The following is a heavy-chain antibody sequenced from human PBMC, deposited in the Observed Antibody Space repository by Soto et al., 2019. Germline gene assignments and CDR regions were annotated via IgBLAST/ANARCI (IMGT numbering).Heavy chain of an antibody. V-gene: IGHV1-2*02. D-gene: IGHD3-3*01. CDR1: GYPVTAYY. Sequence: QLHLVQSGAVVKKPGASVTVSCSASGYPVTAYYMHWVRQAPGRGLEWMGGINPATGAAKYTQTFQGRVPMPRDTATRTVFRELSGLTSEDPAVFYWARGGGVGVAGSAAFDMWGQGTLVTVSS. CDR2: INPATGAA. J-gene: IGHJ3*02. CDR3: ARGGGVGVAGSAAFDM.